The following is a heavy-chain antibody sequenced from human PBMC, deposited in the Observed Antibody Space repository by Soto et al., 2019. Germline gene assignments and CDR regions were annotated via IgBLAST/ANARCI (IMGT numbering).Heavy chain of an antibody. J-gene: IGHJ4*02. Sequence: SETLSLTCTVSGGSIKVGGYYWGWILQPPGKGLEWVSTIYYIGTTYYNPSLKSRLTISLDTSRNQFSLDLTSVTAADTDVYYCERLAYSHYSTWGQGTLVTVSS. CDR3: ERLAYSHYST. CDR1: GGSIKVGGYY. V-gene: IGHV4-39*01. D-gene: IGHD5-12*01. CDR2: IYYIGTT.